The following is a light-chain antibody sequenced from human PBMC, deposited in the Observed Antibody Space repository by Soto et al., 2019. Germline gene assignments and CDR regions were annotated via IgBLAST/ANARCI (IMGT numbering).Light chain of an antibody. V-gene: IGKV3-15*01. Sequence: EIVMMQSPATLSVFPGERATLFCRASQSVSNNLAWYQQKPGQAPRLLIYGASTRATGIPARFSGSGSGTEFALTINSLQSEDVAVYYCQQYENWPPLTFGGGTNVEI. CDR1: QSVSNN. J-gene: IGKJ4*01. CDR3: QQYENWPPLT. CDR2: GAS.